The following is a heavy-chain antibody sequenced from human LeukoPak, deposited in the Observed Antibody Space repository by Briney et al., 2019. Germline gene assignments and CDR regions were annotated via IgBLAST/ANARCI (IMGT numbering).Heavy chain of an antibody. J-gene: IGHJ4*02. CDR2: IYYSGST. V-gene: IGHV4-31*03. D-gene: IGHD3-10*01. CDR3: AREVRGVTVFDY. CDR1: GGSISSGGYY. Sequence: PSETLSLTCTVSGGSISSGGYYWSWIRQHPGKGLEWIGYIYYSGSTYYNPSLKSRVTISVDTSKNQFSLKLSSVTAADTAVYYCAREVRGVTVFDYWGQGTLVTVSS.